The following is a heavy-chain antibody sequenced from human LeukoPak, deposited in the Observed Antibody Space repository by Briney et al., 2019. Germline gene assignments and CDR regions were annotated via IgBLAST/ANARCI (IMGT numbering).Heavy chain of an antibody. Sequence: GGSLRLSCAASGFSFSSKWMSWVRQTPGKGLEWVANIKQDGSEKYYVDSVKGRFTISRDNAESSLYPQMNSLTVEDTAVYYCAAMEWGGGFDPWGQGTLVTVSS. CDR2: IKQDGSEK. J-gene: IGHJ5*02. CDR3: AAMEWGGGFDP. D-gene: IGHD3-3*01. CDR1: GFSFSSKW. V-gene: IGHV3-7*03.